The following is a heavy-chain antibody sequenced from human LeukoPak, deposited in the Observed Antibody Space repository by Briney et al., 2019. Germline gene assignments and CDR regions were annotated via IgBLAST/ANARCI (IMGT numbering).Heavy chain of an antibody. CDR3: ARAGGGPTSDYYGMNV. Sequence: GASVKVSRKASGYTFTGYYIHWVRQAPGQGLEWMGWINPNGGGADSAQKFQGRVTMIRDTSITTAYMELSRLRSDDTAVYYCARAGGGPTSDYYGMNVWGQGTTVTVSS. J-gene: IGHJ6*02. D-gene: IGHD1-26*01. CDR1: GYTFTGYY. CDR2: INPNGGGA. V-gene: IGHV1-2*02.